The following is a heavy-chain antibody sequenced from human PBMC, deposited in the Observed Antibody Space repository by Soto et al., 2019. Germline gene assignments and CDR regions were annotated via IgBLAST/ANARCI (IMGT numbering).Heavy chain of an antibody. CDR1: GYTFTSYD. D-gene: IGHD2-2*01. Sequence: ASVKVSCKASGYTFTSYDINWVRQATGQGLEWMGWMNPNSGNTGYSQKFQGRVTMTRNTSISTAYMELSSLRSEDTAVYYCARLMIVVVPAANSNTYYYYYYMDVWGTGTTVTVSS. J-gene: IGHJ6*03. CDR2: MNPNSGNT. CDR3: ARLMIVVVPAANSNTYYYYYYMDV. V-gene: IGHV1-8*01.